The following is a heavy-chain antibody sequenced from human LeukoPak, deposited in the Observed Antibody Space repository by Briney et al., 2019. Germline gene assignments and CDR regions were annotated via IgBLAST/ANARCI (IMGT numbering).Heavy chain of an antibody. V-gene: IGHV1-2*06. D-gene: IGHD3-3*01. J-gene: IGHJ6*02. CDR3: ARDRLRFLEWLSNYYYGMDV. Sequence: ASVKVSCKASGYTFTGYYMHWVRQAPGQGLEWMGRINPNSGGTNYAQKFQGRVTMTRDTSISTAYMELSRLRSDDTAVYYCARDRLRFLEWLSNYYYGMDVWGQGTTVTVSS. CDR2: INPNSGGT. CDR1: GYTFTGYY.